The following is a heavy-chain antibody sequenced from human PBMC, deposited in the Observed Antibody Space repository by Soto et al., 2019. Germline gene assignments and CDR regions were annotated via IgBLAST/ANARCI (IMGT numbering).Heavy chain of an antibody. D-gene: IGHD2-15*01. CDR3: ARSPGTWRLDF. Sequence: QVQLQESDPGLVEPSGTLSLTCAVSGDSISNINWLSWVRQPPGKGLEWIGEVYHSGATNYNPSLASRVTISVDKSKNQVSLRVTSVTAADTAIYYCARSPGTWRLDFWGQGTLVAVSS. CDR1: GDSISNINW. J-gene: IGHJ4*02. CDR2: VYHSGAT. V-gene: IGHV4-4*02.